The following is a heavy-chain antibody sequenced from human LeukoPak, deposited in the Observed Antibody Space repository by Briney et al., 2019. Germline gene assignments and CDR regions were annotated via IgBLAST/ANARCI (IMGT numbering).Heavy chain of an antibody. J-gene: IGHJ4*02. CDR2: INHSGST. Sequence: SETLSLTCAVYGGSFSGYYWSWIRQPPGKGLEWIGEINHSGSTNYNPSLKSRVTISVDTSKNQFSLKLSSVTAADTAVYYCARGRPYFDYWGQGTLVTVSS. CDR3: ARGRPYFDY. V-gene: IGHV4-34*01. CDR1: GGSFSGYY.